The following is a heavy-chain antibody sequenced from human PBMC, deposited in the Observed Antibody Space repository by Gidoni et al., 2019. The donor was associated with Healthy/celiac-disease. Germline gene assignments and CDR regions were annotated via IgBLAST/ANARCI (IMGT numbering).Heavy chain of an antibody. Sequence: EVQLLESGGGLVQTGGSLGLSCAASGFTFIRYAMSGVRQAPGKGLEWVSAISGSGGSTYYAVSVKGRFTISRDNSKNTLYLQMNSLRAEDTAVYYCAKLLITGTISLGGYFDYWGQGTLVTVSS. CDR2: ISGSGGST. CDR3: AKLLITGTISLGGYFDY. V-gene: IGHV3-23*01. CDR1: GFTFIRYA. J-gene: IGHJ4*02. D-gene: IGHD1-7*01.